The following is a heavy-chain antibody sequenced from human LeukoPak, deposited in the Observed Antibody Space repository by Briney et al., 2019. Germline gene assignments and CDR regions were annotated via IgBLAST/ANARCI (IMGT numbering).Heavy chain of an antibody. Sequence: PGGSLRLSCAASGFTFSSYDMHWVRQATGKGLEWVSAIGTAGDTYYPGSVKGRFTISRENAKNSLYLQMNSLRAEDTAVYYCARDLRYCTNGVCPHDYWGQGTLVTVSS. CDR1: GFTFSSYD. D-gene: IGHD2-8*01. CDR2: IGTAGDT. CDR3: ARDLRYCTNGVCPHDY. V-gene: IGHV3-13*01. J-gene: IGHJ4*02.